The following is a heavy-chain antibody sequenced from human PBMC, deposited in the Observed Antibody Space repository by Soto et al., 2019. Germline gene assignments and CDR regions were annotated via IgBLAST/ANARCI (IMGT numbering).Heavy chain of an antibody. CDR2: IIPIFGTA. CDR1: GGTFSSYA. CDR3: ARDLRITIFGVVISLDV. J-gene: IGHJ6*04. Sequence: SVKVSCKASGGTFSSYAISWVRQAPGQGLEWMGGIIPIFGTANYAQKFQGRVTITADESTSTAYMELSSLRSEDTAVYYCARDLRITIFGVVISLDVWGKGTTVTVSS. D-gene: IGHD3-3*01. V-gene: IGHV1-69*13.